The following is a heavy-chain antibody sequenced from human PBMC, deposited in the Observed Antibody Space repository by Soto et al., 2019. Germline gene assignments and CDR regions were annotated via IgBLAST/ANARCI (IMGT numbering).Heavy chain of an antibody. Sequence: LRLSCAASGFTFSSYAMTWVRQAPGKGLEWVSTIGGLSESTYYAESVKGRFTISRDNSRNTLYLQLNSLSAEDTAIYYCAKVNTIFGVESYYYGMDVWGQGTTVTVSS. J-gene: IGHJ6*02. D-gene: IGHD3-3*01. CDR1: GFTFSSYA. CDR2: IGGLSEST. V-gene: IGHV3-23*01. CDR3: AKVNTIFGVESYYYGMDV.